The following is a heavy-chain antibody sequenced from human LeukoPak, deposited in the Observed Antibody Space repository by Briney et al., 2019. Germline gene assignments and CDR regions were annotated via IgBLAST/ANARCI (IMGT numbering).Heavy chain of an antibody. V-gene: IGHV4-34*01. Sequence: EALSLTCAVYVGSFRGYYWSWIRQPPGKGQDRIGETNHSGRTNYNPSLKSRVTISVDTSKNQFSLKLSSVTAADTAVYYCARFIVVVPAAPNGRNWFDPWGQGTLVTVSS. D-gene: IGHD2-2*01. J-gene: IGHJ5*02. CDR1: VGSFRGYY. CDR2: TNHSGRT. CDR3: ARFIVVVPAAPNGRNWFDP.